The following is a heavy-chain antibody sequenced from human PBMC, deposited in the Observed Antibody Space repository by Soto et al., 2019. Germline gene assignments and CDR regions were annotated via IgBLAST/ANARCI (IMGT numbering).Heavy chain of an antibody. CDR2: MSYDGSDT. D-gene: IGHD3-10*02. CDR1: VFVFSNNG. J-gene: IGHJ4*02. CDR3: TIVRVAHSALDH. Sequence: GGSLRLSCVGSVFVFSNNGMPSVRQTPGKGLERVAFMSYDGSDTFYADSVKGRFTVSRENSKNTLFLHMSNLRAEDTAMYYCTIVRVAHSALDHWGQGTMFTVAS. V-gene: IGHV3-30*02.